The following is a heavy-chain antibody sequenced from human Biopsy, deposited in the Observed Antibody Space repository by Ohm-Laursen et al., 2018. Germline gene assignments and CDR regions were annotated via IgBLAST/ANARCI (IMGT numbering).Heavy chain of an antibody. D-gene: IGHD1-1*01. CDR1: GYTFAGYY. V-gene: IGHV1-2*02. Sequence: ASVKVSCKASGYTFAGYYLHWVRQAPGQGLEWMGWISPKSGDTNYAHKFQGNITMTRDTSMSTAYMEMSRLRCDDTAVYYCAADINVWNVNYWGQGTQVTVSS. J-gene: IGHJ4*02. CDR2: ISPKSGDT. CDR3: AADINVWNVNY.